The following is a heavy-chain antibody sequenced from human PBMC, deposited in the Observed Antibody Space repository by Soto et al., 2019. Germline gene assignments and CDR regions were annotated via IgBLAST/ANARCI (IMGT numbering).Heavy chain of an antibody. V-gene: IGHV1-69*13. J-gene: IGHJ6*02. CDR3: ARSYYDSSGYYIYGMDV. D-gene: IGHD3-22*01. Sequence: SVKVSCKASGGTFSSYAISWVRQAPGQGLEWMGGIIRIFGTANYAQKFQGRVTITADESTSTAYMELSSLRSEDTAVYYCARSYYDSSGYYIYGMDVWGQGTTVTVSS. CDR2: IIRIFGTA. CDR1: GGTFSSYA.